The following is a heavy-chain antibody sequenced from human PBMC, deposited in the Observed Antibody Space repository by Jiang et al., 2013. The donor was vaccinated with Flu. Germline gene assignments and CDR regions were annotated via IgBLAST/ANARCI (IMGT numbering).Heavy chain of an antibody. J-gene: IGHJ6*02. CDR3: ARHRNLEVRGVILSPYYYYYGMDV. CDR2: IDPSDSYT. Sequence: EWMGRIDPSDSYTNYSPSFQGHVTISADKSISTAYLQWSSLKASDTAMYYCARHRNLEVRGVILSPYYYYYGMDVWGQGTTVTVSS. D-gene: IGHD3-10*01. V-gene: IGHV5-10-1*01.